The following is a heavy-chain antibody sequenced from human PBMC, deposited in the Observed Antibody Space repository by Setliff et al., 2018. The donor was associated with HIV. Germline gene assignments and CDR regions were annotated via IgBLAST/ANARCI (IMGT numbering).Heavy chain of an antibody. D-gene: IGHD1-26*01. Sequence: VASVKVSCKASGYTFTGYYMHWVRQAPGQGLEWMGWINPNSGGTNYAQKFQGWVTMTRDTSISTAYMELSRLRSDDTAVYYCAREGIVGATLRYYYYAMDVWGQGTTVTVSS. J-gene: IGHJ6*02. CDR3: AREGIVGATLRYYYYAMDV. CDR1: GYTFTGYY. V-gene: IGHV1-2*04. CDR2: INPNSGGT.